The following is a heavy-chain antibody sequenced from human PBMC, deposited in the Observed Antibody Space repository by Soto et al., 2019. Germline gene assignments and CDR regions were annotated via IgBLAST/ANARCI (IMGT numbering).Heavy chain of an antibody. J-gene: IGHJ5*01. CDR3: ARGGAARHLDS. CDR2: VSANNGFT. CDR1: GYTFTNFA. Sequence: GASVKVSCKTSGYTFTNFALSCVLQAPGQGLEWIGFVSANNGFTHFAQKFQGRVSVKTDTSTNTVYLDLRSLSSDDTAVYYCARGGAARHLDSWGQGTPVTVSS. V-gene: IGHV1-18*01. D-gene: IGHD6-6*01.